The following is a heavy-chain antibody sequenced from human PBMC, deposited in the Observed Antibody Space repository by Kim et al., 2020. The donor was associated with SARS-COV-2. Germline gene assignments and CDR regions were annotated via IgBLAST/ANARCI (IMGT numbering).Heavy chain of an antibody. Sequence: GGSLRLSCAASGFTFSSYSMNWVRQAPGKGLEWVSSITSSSSYIYYPDSVKGRFTISRDNAKNSLYLQMNSLRAEDTAVYYCARVHARGYCSSTSCHWYFDLWGRGTLVTVSS. CDR1: GFTFSSYS. CDR3: ARVHARGYCSSTSCHWYFDL. CDR2: ITSSSSYI. V-gene: IGHV3-21*01. J-gene: IGHJ2*01. D-gene: IGHD2-2*01.